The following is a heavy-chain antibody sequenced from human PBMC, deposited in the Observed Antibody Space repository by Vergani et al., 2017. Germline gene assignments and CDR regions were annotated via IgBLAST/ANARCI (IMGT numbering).Heavy chain of an antibody. Sequence: EVQLQESGGGLVKPGGSLRVSCAASGFSFSTYSINWVRQAPGKGLEWVSSISGRSNYIYYADSLKGRFTISRDNSKNSVYLQMNSLRAEDTAIYYCARKKYYDSKDYCQVEPFDYWGQGTLVTVSS. D-gene: IGHD3-22*01. CDR2: ISGRSNYI. J-gene: IGHJ4*02. CDR1: GFSFSTYS. V-gene: IGHV3-21*06. CDR3: ARKKYYDSKDYCQVEPFDY.